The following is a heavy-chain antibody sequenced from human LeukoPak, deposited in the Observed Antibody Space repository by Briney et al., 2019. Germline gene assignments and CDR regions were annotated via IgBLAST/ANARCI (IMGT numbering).Heavy chain of an antibody. CDR2: ISSSGSTI. Sequence: GGSLRLSCAASGFTFSDYYMSWIPQAPGKGGEWVSYISSSGSTIYYADSVKVRFTISRDNAKNSMYLQMNSMRAEDTAVYYCARGLRGYGRRDAFDIWGQGTMVTVSS. CDR1: GFTFSDYY. J-gene: IGHJ3*02. V-gene: IGHV3-11*01. D-gene: IGHD5-12*01. CDR3: ARGLRGYGRRDAFDI.